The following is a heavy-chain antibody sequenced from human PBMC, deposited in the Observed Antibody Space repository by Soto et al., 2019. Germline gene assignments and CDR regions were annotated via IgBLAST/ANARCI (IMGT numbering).Heavy chain of an antibody. CDR3: ARDSSGYSGYDRQSLYYFDY. Sequence: QVQLVQSGAEVKKPGSSVKVSCKASGGTFSSYAISWVRQAPGQGLEWMGGIIPIFGTANYAQKFQGRVTITAEKSTSTAYMELSSLKSEDTAVYYCARDSSGYSGYDRQSLYYFDYWGQGTLVTVSS. CDR2: IIPIFGTA. D-gene: IGHD5-12*01. V-gene: IGHV1-69*06. J-gene: IGHJ4*02. CDR1: GGTFSSYA.